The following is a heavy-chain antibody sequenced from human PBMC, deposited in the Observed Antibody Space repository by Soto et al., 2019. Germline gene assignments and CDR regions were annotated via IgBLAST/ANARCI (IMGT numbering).Heavy chain of an antibody. CDR1: GGSISSYY. CDR3: ARDSQNSYGLGGFDY. V-gene: IGHV4-59*01. CDR2: IYYSGST. D-gene: IGHD5-18*01. J-gene: IGHJ4*02. Sequence: SETLSLTCTVSGGSISSYYWSWIRQPPGKGLEWIGYIYYSGSTNYNPSLKSRVTISVDTSKNQFSLRLSSVTAADTAVYYCARDSQNSYGLGGFDYWGQGTLVTVSS.